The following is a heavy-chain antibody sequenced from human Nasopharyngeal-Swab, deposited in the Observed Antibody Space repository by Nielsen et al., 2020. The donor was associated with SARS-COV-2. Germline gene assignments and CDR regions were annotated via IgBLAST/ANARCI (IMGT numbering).Heavy chain of an antibody. Sequence: GESLKISCAASGFTFNSHGMHWVRQAPGKGLEWVALISYDGNDKSYGDSVKGRFTISRDNSKNTLYLQMNSLRAEDTAVYYCAKDEMIRGVIGGSYFDSWGQGTLVTVSS. CDR3: AKDEMIRGVIGGSYFDS. J-gene: IGHJ4*02. CDR1: GFTFNSHG. CDR2: ISYDGNDK. D-gene: IGHD3-10*01. V-gene: IGHV3-30*18.